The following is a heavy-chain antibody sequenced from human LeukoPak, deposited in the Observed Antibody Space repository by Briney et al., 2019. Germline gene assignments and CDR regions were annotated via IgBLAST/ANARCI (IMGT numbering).Heavy chain of an antibody. D-gene: IGHD3-3*01. CDR2: ISYDGSNK. J-gene: IGHJ4*02. V-gene: IGHV3-30*04. CDR3: ARDITIFGVVTYFDY. CDR1: GFTFSSYA. Sequence: GGSLRLSCAASGFTFSSYAMHWVRQAPGKGLEWVAVISYDGSNKYYADSVKGRFTISRDNSKNTLYLQMNSLRAEDTAVYYCARDITIFGVVTYFDYWGQGTLVTVSS.